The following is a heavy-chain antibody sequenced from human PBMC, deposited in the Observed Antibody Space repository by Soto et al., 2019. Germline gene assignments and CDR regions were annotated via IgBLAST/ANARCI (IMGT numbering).Heavy chain of an antibody. J-gene: IGHJ4*02. Sequence: EVQLVESGGGLVKPGGSLRLSCAASGFTVSNAWMSWVRQAPGKGLEWVGRIKSKTDGGTTEYDAPVKGRFTISRDDSKNTLYLQMNSLKTEDTAVYYCTRYSYGASEYWGKGTLVTVSS. CDR1: GFTVSNAW. CDR2: IKSKTDGGTT. V-gene: IGHV3-15*01. D-gene: IGHD5-18*01. CDR3: TRYSYGASEY.